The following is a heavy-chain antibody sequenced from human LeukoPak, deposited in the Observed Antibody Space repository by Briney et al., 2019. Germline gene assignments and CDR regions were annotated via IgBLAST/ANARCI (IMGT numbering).Heavy chain of an antibody. V-gene: IGHV1-24*01. Sequence: SVKVSCKVSGYTLTELSMHWVRQAPGKGLEWMGGFDPEDGETIYAQKFQGRVTMTEDTSTDTAYMELSSLRSEDTAVYYCATGGGYSNYYYYYMDVWGKGTTVTVSS. CDR3: ATGGGYSNYYYYYMDV. CDR2: FDPEDGET. J-gene: IGHJ6*03. D-gene: IGHD4-11*01. CDR1: GYTLTELS.